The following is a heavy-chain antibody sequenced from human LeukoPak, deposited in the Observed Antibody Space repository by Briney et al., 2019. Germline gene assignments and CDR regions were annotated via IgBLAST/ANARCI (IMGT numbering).Heavy chain of an antibody. CDR3: VKNDGWFHLAQ. Sequence: GGSLRLSCAASGFYFRDHWMDWVRQAPGKGLEWVGHIKTDGSETYYLDSLKGRISISRDNTNNALYLQMNSLRGEDTAVYYCVKNDGWFHLAQWGQGTLVTVSS. CDR2: IKTDGSET. V-gene: IGHV3-7*03. J-gene: IGHJ4*02. CDR1: GFYFRDHW. D-gene: IGHD6-19*01.